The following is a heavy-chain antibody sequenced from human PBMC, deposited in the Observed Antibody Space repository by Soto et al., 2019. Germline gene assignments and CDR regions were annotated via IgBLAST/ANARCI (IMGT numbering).Heavy chain of an antibody. Sequence: QVQLVQSGAEVKKPGSSVKVSCKASGGTFSSYTISWVRQDPGQGLEWMGRIIPILGIANYAQKFQGRVTITADKSTSTAYMELSSLRSEDTAVYYCARASPYSGYDSGYYYYMDVWGKGTTVTVSS. CDR2: IIPILGIA. J-gene: IGHJ6*03. CDR3: ARASPYSGYDSGYYYYMDV. CDR1: GGTFSSYT. V-gene: IGHV1-69*02. D-gene: IGHD5-12*01.